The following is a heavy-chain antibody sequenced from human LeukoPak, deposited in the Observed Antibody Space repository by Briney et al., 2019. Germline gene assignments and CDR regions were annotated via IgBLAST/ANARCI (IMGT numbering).Heavy chain of an antibody. Sequence: SETLSLTCTVSGGSISNYYWSWIRQPPGKGLEWIGYIYSSGSTNYNPSLKSRVTISVDTSKNQFSLKLSSVTAADTAVYYCARFAYCGGHCWYYFGYWGQGSLVTVSS. V-gene: IGHV4-59*01. CDR1: GGSISNYY. J-gene: IGHJ4*02. D-gene: IGHD2-21*02. CDR2: IYSSGST. CDR3: ARFAYCGGHCWYYFGY.